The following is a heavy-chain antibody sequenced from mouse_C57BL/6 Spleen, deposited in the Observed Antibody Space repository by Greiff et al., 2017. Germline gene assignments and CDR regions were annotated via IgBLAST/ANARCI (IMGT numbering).Heavy chain of an antibody. D-gene: IGHD2-5*01. CDR2: IDPSDSYT. Sequence: VQLQQPGAELVKPGASVKLSCKASGYTFTSYRMQWVKQKPGQGLEWIGEIDPSDSYTNYNQKFKGKATLTVDTSSSTAYMQLSSLTSEDSAVYYGAPRWDSNSDYYAMDYWGQGTSVTVSS. V-gene: IGHV1-50*01. CDR1: GYTFTSYR. J-gene: IGHJ4*01. CDR3: APRWDSNSDYYAMDY.